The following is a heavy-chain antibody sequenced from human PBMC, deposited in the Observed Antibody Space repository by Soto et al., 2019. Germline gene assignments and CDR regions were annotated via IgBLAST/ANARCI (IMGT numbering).Heavy chain of an antibody. J-gene: IGHJ6*02. D-gene: IGHD2-8*01. CDR1: GGSISTSFYY. CDR2: IHYSGAT. CDR3: ARHRGHYVSAISCTYGMDV. V-gene: IGHV4-31*03. Sequence: PSETLSLTCTVSGGSISTSFYYWSWIRQVPGKGPEWMGYIHYSGATHYNPSLKSRLTISLDTSKNQFSLRLSSVTAADTAVYFCARHRGHYVSAISCTYGMDVWGQGTTVTVSS.